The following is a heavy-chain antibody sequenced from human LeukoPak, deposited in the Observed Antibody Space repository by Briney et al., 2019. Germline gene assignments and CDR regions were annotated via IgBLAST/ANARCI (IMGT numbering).Heavy chain of an antibody. CDR3: AKGGESSGYYGGPDY. V-gene: IGHV3-33*03. J-gene: IGHJ4*02. Sequence: PGGSLRLSCAASGFTFSSYGMHWVRQAPGKGLEWVAVIWYDGSNKYYADSVKGRFTISRDNSKNTLYLQMNSLRTEDTAVYYCAKGGESSGYYGGPDYWGQGTLVTVSS. CDR1: GFTFSSYG. CDR2: IWYDGSNK. D-gene: IGHD3-22*01.